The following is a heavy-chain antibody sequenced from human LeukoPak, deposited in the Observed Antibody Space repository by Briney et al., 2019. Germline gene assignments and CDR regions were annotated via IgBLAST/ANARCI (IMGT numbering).Heavy chain of an antibody. CDR1: GFTFSGYV. CDR3: AKLMGITMVRGVIIFDY. D-gene: IGHD3-10*01. J-gene: IGHJ4*02. CDR2: ISGSGGST. V-gene: IGHV3-23*01. Sequence: VGSLRLSCAASGFTFSGYVMSWVRQAPGKGLEWVSAISGSGGSTYYADSVKGRFTISRDNSKNTLYLQMNSLRAEDMAVYYCAKLMGITMVRGVIIFDYWGQGTLVTVSS.